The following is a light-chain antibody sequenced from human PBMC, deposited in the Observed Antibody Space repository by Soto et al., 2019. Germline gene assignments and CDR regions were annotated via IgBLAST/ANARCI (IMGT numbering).Light chain of an antibody. V-gene: IGKV1-5*01. CDR1: QSIGNC. CDR3: QQYNTYPAT. Sequence: DIQMTQSPSTLSASVGDRVTITCRASQSIGNCLSWYQQKPGQAPKLLIYDASNLESGVPSRFSGSESGTEFTLTISSLQPDDFATYYCQQYNTYPATFGQGTKLEIK. CDR2: DAS. J-gene: IGKJ2*01.